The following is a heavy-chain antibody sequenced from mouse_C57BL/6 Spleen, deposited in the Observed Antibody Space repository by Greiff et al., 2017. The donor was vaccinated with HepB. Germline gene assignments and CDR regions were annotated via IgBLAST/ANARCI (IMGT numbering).Heavy chain of an antibody. CDR2: IYPGSGST. D-gene: IGHD2-5*01. CDR1: GYTFTSYW. Sequence: VQLQQSGAELVKPGASVKMSCKASGYTFTSYWITWVKQRPGQGLEWIGDIYPGSGSTNYNEKFKSKATLTVDTSSSTAYMQLSSLTSEDSAVYYVARGDSKCYYCDYWGQGTTLTVSS. CDR3: ARGDSKCYYCDY. J-gene: IGHJ2*01. V-gene: IGHV1-55*01.